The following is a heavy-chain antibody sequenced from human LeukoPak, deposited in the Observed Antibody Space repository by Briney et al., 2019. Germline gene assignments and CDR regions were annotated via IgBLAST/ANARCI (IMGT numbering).Heavy chain of an antibody. V-gene: IGHV4-59*01. CDR3: ASLDLYYYDSSGYSGFGY. Sequence: PSETLSLTCTVSGGSISSYYWSWIRQPPGKGLEWIGYIYYSGSTNYNPSLKSRVTISVDTSKNQFSLKLSSVTAADTAVYYCASLDLYYYDSSGYSGFGYWGQGTLVTVSS. D-gene: IGHD3-22*01. J-gene: IGHJ4*02. CDR2: IYYSGST. CDR1: GGSISSYY.